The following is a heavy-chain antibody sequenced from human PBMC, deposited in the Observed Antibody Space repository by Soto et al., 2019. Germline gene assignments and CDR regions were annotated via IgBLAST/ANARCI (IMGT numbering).Heavy chain of an antibody. Sequence: GGSLRLSCAASGFTFSSYAMHWVRQAPGKGLEWVAVISYDGSNKYYADSVKGRFTISRDNSKNTLYLQMNSLRAEDTAVYYCASSTPGSRFDPWGQGTLVTVSS. CDR1: GFTFSSYA. D-gene: IGHD1-1*01. CDR3: ASSTPGSRFDP. J-gene: IGHJ5*02. V-gene: IGHV3-30-3*01. CDR2: ISYDGSNK.